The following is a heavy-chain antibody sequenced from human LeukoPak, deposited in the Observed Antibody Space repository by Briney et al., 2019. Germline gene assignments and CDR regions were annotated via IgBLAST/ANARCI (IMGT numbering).Heavy chain of an antibody. CDR1: GSSISSYY. Sequence: SETLSLTCSVPGSSISSYYYSWIRQPAGEGLRWIGRVYPSGEKNYNPSLKSRVTMSLDTSKYQVSLKLTSVTAADTAVYFCARGIQGESFDYWGQGALVTVSS. D-gene: IGHD3-16*01. V-gene: IGHV4-4*07. CDR3: ARGIQGESFDY. J-gene: IGHJ4*02. CDR2: VYPSGEK.